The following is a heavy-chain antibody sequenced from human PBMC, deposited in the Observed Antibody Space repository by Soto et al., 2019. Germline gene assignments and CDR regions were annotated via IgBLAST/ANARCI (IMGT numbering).Heavy chain of an antibody. CDR1: GYTLTELS. V-gene: IGHV1-24*01. J-gene: IGHJ6*02. CDR2: FDPEDGET. Sequence: ASVKVSCKVSGYTLTELSMHWVRQAPGKGLEWMGGFDPEDGETIYAQKFQGRVTMTEDTSTDTAYMELSSLRSEDTAMYYCATGAASNYYYYGMDVWGQGTTVTVSS. D-gene: IGHD3-16*01. CDR3: ATGAASNYYYYGMDV.